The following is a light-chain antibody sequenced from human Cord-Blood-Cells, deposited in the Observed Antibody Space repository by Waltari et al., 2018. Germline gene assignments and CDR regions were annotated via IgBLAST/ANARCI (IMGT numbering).Light chain of an antibody. J-gene: IGKJ1*01. CDR2: YGS. CDR3: QQYNSYST. Sequence: DIQMTQSPSTLSASVGDRVTFTCRASQSISSWLAWYHQKPGKSPKLLLYYGSSLESGVPSRFSGSGSGTEFTLTISSLQPDDFATYYCQQYNSYSTFGQGTKVEIK. V-gene: IGKV1-5*01. CDR1: QSISSW.